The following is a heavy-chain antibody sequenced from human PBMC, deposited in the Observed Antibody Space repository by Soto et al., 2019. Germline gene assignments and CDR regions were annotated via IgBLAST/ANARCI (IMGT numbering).Heavy chain of an antibody. D-gene: IGHD3-10*01. CDR2: ISGSGGST. CDR3: AKDKLVWFGELTNNWFDP. Sequence: GGSLRLSCAASGFTFSSYAMSWVRQAPGKGLEWVSAISGSGGSTYYADSVKGRFTISRDNSKNTLYLQMNSLRAEDTAVYYCAKDKLVWFGELTNNWFDPWGQGTLVTVSS. CDR1: GFTFSSYA. V-gene: IGHV3-23*01. J-gene: IGHJ5*02.